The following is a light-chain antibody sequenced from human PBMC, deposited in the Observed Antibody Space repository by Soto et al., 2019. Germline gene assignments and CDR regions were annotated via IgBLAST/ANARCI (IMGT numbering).Light chain of an antibody. CDR2: DTS. CDR3: QHYANWPLT. CDR1: QGIGST. Sequence: EIMMTQSPATLSVSPGEGATLSCRASQGIGSTLAWYQQKPGQTPRLLIYDTSIRATGVPAWFRGSASGTEFTLTITSLHSEDVAVYYCQHYANWPLTFGGGTRVESK. J-gene: IGKJ4*01. V-gene: IGKV3-15*01.